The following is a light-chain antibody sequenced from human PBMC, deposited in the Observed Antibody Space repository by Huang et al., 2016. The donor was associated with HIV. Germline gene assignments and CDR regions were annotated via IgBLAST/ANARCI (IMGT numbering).Light chain of an antibody. CDR2: DAS. CDR1: HSVSTF. V-gene: IGKV3-11*01. J-gene: IGKJ5*01. Sequence: DIVLTQSPATLSLSPGERATVSCRASHSVSTFLALYQHKPGQAPRLLVFDASNRASGVPARCSGTGSGTDFTLPISSLEPSDVAVYYCQQHSYWPITFGRGTRLEI. CDR3: QQHSYWPIT.